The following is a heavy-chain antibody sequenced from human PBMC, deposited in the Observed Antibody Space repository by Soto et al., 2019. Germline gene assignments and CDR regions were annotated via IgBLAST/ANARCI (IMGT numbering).Heavy chain of an antibody. Sequence: GGSLRLSCAASGFTFSSYGMHWVRQAPGKGLEWVAFIWHDEGNKFYAESVKGRFTISRDNSKNTLYLQMTSLSAEDTAMYYCARDGDVNTGFGKDYWGQGTLVTV. D-gene: IGHD3-16*01. J-gene: IGHJ4*02. CDR2: IWHDEGNK. CDR1: GFTFSSYG. V-gene: IGHV3-33*01. CDR3: ARDGDVNTGFGKDY.